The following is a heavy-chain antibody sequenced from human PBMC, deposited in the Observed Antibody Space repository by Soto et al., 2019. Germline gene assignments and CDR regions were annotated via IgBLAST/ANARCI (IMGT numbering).Heavy chain of an antibody. Sequence: EVQLVESGGGWVKPGGSLTLSCVASGFTFGDAWMNWVRQAAGKGLEWVGHVKTKSEGETTDYAAPVKGRFTIWREDSTNTVYLQMNSLKSEDTGKYFYTTLGPSWVQGTQVTFSS. CDR2: VKTKSEGETT. V-gene: IGHV3-15*07. J-gene: IGHJ5*02. CDR3: TTLGPS. CDR1: GFTFGDAW.